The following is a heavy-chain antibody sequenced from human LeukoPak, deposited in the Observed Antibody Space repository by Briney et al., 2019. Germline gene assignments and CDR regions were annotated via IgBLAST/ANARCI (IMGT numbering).Heavy chain of an antibody. V-gene: IGHV3-49*04. CDR3: TGSFGQLTFFDY. J-gene: IGHJ4*02. Sequence: GGSLRLSCAASGFTFSSYEMNWVRQAPGKGLEWVGFIRSKAYGGTTEYAASVKGRFTISRDDSKSIAYLQMHSLKTEDTAVYYCTGSFGQLTFFDYWGQGTLVTVSS. D-gene: IGHD3-10*01. CDR2: IRSKAYGGTT. CDR1: GFTFSSYE.